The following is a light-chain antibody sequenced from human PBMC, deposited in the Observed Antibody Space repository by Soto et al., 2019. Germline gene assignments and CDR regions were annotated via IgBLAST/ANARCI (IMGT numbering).Light chain of an antibody. Sequence: VLTQSPGTLSLSPGERATIPCRASQNISSNYLAWYQHKPGQAPRLLIFGASSRATGIPHRFSGSGSGTDFTLTISRLEPEDCGVYSCQQYGGSPPYTFGQGTRLEIK. J-gene: IGKJ2*01. CDR1: QNISSNY. CDR2: GAS. V-gene: IGKV3-20*01. CDR3: QQYGGSPPYT.